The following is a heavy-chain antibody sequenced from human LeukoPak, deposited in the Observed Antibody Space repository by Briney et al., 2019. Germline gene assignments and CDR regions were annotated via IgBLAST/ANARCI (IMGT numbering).Heavy chain of an antibody. CDR1: GGSISSSNYY. V-gene: IGHV4-39*01. J-gene: IGHJ4*02. CDR2: YYCSDST. D-gene: IGHD5-18*01. Sequence: SETLSLTCTVSGGSISSSNYYWGWSPQPPGKGLEWIGSYYCSDSTYYSPSLKSRVTISVDTSKNQFSLKLSSVTAADTAVYYYARLAFDSYGYFFDYWGQGTLVTVSS. CDR3: ARLAFDSYGYFFDY.